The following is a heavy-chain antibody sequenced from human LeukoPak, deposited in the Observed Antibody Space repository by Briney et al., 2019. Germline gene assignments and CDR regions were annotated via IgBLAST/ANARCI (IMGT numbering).Heavy chain of an antibody. V-gene: IGHV4-4*08. CDR2: IYSNEAT. CDR3: ARRNDFDI. Sequence: PSETLSLTCTVSGGSLSGYYWSWIRQPPGKGLEWIGYIYSNEATQYKPSLKSRVTISADTSKNQFSLKLTSVSAADTAIYYCARRNDFDIWGQGTMVTVSS. J-gene: IGHJ3*02. CDR1: GGSLSGYY.